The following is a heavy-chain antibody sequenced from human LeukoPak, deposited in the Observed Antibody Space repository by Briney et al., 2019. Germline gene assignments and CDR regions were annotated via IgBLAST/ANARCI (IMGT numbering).Heavy chain of an antibody. CDR1: GFTVSSNY. CDR2: IYSGGST. Sequence: GGSLRLSCAASGFTVSSNYMSWVRQAPGKGLEWVSVIYSGGSTYYADSVKGRFTISRDNSKNTLYLQMNSLRAEDTAVYYCARDKADDFWSGYYYYYGMDVWGQGTTVTVSS. V-gene: IGHV3-66*01. J-gene: IGHJ6*02. CDR3: ARDKADDFWSGYYYYYGMDV. D-gene: IGHD3-3*01.